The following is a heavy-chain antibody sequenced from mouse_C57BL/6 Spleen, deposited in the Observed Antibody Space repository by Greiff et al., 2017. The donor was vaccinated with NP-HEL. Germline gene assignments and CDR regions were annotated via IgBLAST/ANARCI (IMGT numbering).Heavy chain of an antibody. D-gene: IGHD3-2*02. CDR2: IYPRDGST. CDR3: ASEGQLRLRGYFDY. CDR1: GYTFTSYD. V-gene: IGHV1-85*01. Sequence: QVQPQQSGPELVKPGASVKLSCKASGYTFTSYDINWVKQRPGQGLEWIGWIYPRDGSTKYNEKFKGKATLTVDTSYSTAYMELTSLTSEDSAVYFCASEGQLRLRGYFDYWGKGTTLTGSS. J-gene: IGHJ2*01.